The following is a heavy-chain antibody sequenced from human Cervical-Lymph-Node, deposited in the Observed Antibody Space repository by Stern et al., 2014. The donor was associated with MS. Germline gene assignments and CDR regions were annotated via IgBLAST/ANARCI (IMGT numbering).Heavy chain of an antibody. CDR3: AARYSSNWYDYYYGLDV. CDR1: GFTFSSSA. J-gene: IGHJ6*02. CDR2: IVAGSGNN. V-gene: IGHV1-58*01. Sequence: QLVQSGPEVKKPGTSVKVSCKASGFTFSSSAVHWVRQARGQRLAWIGCIVAGSGNNNQAQKFQERVSITRDMSTSTAYMELSSLRSEDTAVYYCAARYSSNWYDYYYGLDVWGQGTTVTVSS. D-gene: IGHD6-13*01.